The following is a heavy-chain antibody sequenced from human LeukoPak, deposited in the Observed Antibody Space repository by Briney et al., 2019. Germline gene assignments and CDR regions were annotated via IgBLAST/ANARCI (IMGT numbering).Heavy chain of an antibody. J-gene: IGHJ5*02. Sequence: SETLSLTCTVSGGSISSGDYYWSWIRQPPGKGLEWIGYIYYSGSTYYNPSLKSRVTISVDTSKNQFSLKLSSVTAADTAVYYCARGHGSGSYYYWFDPWGQGTLVTVSS. D-gene: IGHD3-10*01. CDR3: ARGHGSGSYYYWFDP. V-gene: IGHV4-30-4*01. CDR1: GGSISSGDYY. CDR2: IYYSGST.